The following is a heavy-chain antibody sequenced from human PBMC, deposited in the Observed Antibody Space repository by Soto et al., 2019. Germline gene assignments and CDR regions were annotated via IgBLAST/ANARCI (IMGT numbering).Heavy chain of an antibody. J-gene: IGHJ4*02. Sequence: EVQLLESGGDLVQPGGSLRLSCAASGFSFRDYSMNWVRQAPGKGLEWVAFIDLGGTSPDYSESMKGRFTISKDKSMKTVYLQMNSLRVEDAAVYYCTKDRVPDGIYSFDFWGQGALVTVSS. V-gene: IGHV3-23*03. D-gene: IGHD2-21*01. CDR3: TKDRVPDGIYSFDF. CDR2: IDLGGTSP. CDR1: GFSFRDYS.